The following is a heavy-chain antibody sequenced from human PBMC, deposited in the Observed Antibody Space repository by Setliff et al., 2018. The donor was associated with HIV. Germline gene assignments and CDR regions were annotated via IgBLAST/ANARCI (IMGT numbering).Heavy chain of an antibody. J-gene: IGHJ5*02. D-gene: IGHD3-3*01. CDR3: ARFYGNYETVNWFDP. V-gene: IGHV4-34*01. CDR1: GASFSDYY. CDR2: INHSGDS. Sequence: SETLSLTCAVYGASFSDYYWTWIRQSPGKGLGWIGEINHSGDSNYNPSLKSRVTLLVDLSKNQFSLNLTSVSSADPAVYYCARFYGNYETVNWFDPLGHGILVTVSS.